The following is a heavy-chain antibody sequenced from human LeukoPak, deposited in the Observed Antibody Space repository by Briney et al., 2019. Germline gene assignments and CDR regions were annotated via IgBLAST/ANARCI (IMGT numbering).Heavy chain of an antibody. Sequence: SETLSLTCTVSGGSISSGGYYWSWIRQHPGKGLEWIGYIYYSGSTYYNPSLKSRVTISVDTSKNQFSLKLSSVTAADTAVYYCARSTRISKFDYWGQGTLATVSS. V-gene: IGHV4-31*03. D-gene: IGHD2-15*01. CDR1: GGSISSGGYY. CDR2: IYYSGST. CDR3: ARSTRISKFDY. J-gene: IGHJ4*02.